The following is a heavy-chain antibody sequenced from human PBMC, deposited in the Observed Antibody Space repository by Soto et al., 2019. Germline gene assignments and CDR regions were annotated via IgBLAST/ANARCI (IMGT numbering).Heavy chain of an antibody. Sequence: SETLSLTCTVSGGSISSGIYYWSWIRQNPGKGLEWIGHIYYSGSTYYNPSLKSRVSISVDTSKNQFSLKLTSVTAADTAVYYCARVARGRVVGATPPCFDYWGQGTLVTVSS. CDR2: IYYSGST. CDR3: ARVARGRVVGATPPCFDY. V-gene: IGHV4-31*03. J-gene: IGHJ4*02. CDR1: GGSISSGIYY. D-gene: IGHD1-26*01.